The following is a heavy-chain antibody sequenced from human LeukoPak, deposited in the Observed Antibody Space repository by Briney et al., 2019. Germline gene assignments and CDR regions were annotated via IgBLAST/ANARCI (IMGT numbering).Heavy chain of an antibody. D-gene: IGHD3-3*01. CDR3: ARDRAWYDFWSGNLDV. Sequence: GSLRLSCAASGFTFSSYWMSWVRQAPGKGLEWVANIKQDGSEKYYVDSVKGRFTISRDNAKNSLYLQMNSLRAEDTAVYYCARDRAWYDFWSGNLDVWGQGTTVTVSS. J-gene: IGHJ6*02. V-gene: IGHV3-7*01. CDR2: IKQDGSEK. CDR1: GFTFSSYW.